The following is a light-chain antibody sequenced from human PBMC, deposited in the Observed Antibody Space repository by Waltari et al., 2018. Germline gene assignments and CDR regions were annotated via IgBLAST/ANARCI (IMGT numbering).Light chain of an antibody. Sequence: DIQMTQSPSTLSASVGDRVTITCRASQSISTWLAWYQQKPGKAPNLLIYKTSSLESGVPSRFSGSGSGTDVTLTISSLQPDDFATYYCQQYSSYPYSFGQGTKLEIK. V-gene: IGKV1-5*03. CDR1: QSISTW. CDR3: QQYSSYPYS. J-gene: IGKJ2*03. CDR2: KTS.